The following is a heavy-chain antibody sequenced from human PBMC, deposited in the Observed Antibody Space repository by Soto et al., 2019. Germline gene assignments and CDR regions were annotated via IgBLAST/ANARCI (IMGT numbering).Heavy chain of an antibody. D-gene: IGHD6-19*01. J-gene: IGHJ4*02. CDR2: IYYSGST. V-gene: IGHV4-61*01. Sequence: QVQLQESGPGLVKPSETLSLTCTVSGGSVSSGRFYWSWIRQPPGKGLEWIGYIYYSGSTKYNPSLTSRVTISVDTSKNQFSLKLTSVTAADTAVYYCVRSGSGSGWLGGQGTLVTVSS. CDR3: VRSGSGSGWL. CDR1: GGSVSSGRFY.